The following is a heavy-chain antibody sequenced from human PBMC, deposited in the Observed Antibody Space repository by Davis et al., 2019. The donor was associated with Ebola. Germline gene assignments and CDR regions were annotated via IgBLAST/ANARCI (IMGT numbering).Heavy chain of an antibody. D-gene: IGHD5-24*01. Sequence: GGSLRLSCAASGFTFSDYYMTWIRQAPGKGLEWVSYISSGGTTLYYADSVTGRFTISRDNTKNSLYLQMNSLRAEETAVYFCARASVEMSTTSLGSLDYYGMDVWGQGTTVTVSS. CDR1: GFTFSDYY. J-gene: IGHJ6*02. V-gene: IGHV3-11*01. CDR2: ISSGGTTL. CDR3: ARASVEMSTTSLGSLDYYGMDV.